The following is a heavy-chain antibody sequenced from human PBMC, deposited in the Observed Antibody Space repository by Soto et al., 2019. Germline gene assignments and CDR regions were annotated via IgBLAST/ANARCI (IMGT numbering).Heavy chain of an antibody. J-gene: IGHJ5*02. V-gene: IGHV1-18*04. CDR1: GCTFTSYG. CDR2: ISAYTGNT. Sequence: ASVKVSCKASGCTFTSYGISWVREAPGQGLEWMGWISAYTGNTNYAQKLQGRVTLTTDTSTSTAYMDLRSLRSYKTAVYFCVRGRPFSCFDPWGQGTLVTVSS. D-gene: IGHD3-16*01. CDR3: VRGRPFSCFDP.